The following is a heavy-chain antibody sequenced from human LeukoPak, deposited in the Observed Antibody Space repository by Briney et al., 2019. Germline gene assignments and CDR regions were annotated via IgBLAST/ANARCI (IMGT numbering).Heavy chain of an antibody. Sequence: SETLSLTCIVSGGSISSSGYYWDWIRQPPGKGLEWIGSIYYSGNTYDNRSLKSRVTMSLDTSKNQFSLKLSSVTAADTAVYYCARLRDDYLWGSYRPNWFDPWGQGTLVTVSS. CDR1: GGSISSSGYY. V-gene: IGHV4-39*01. J-gene: IGHJ5*02. CDR3: ARLRDDYLWGSYRPNWFDP. CDR2: IYYSGNT. D-gene: IGHD3-16*02.